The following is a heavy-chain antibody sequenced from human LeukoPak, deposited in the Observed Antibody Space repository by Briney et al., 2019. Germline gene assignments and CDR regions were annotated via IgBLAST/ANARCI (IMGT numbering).Heavy chain of an antibody. Sequence: SETLSLTCAVYGGSFSGYYWSWIRQPPGRGLEWIGEINHSGSTNYNPSLKSRVTISVDTSKNQFSLKLSSVTAADTAVYYCARGVSSSPFDYWGQGTLVTVSS. CDR3: ARGVSSSPFDY. J-gene: IGHJ4*02. CDR1: GGSFSGYY. D-gene: IGHD6-13*01. V-gene: IGHV4-34*01. CDR2: INHSGST.